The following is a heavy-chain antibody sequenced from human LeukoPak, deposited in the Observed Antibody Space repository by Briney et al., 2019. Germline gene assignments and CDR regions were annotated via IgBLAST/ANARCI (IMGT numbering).Heavy chain of an antibody. CDR2: INHSGST. V-gene: IGHV4-34*01. CDR1: GFTFTNYW. J-gene: IGHJ4*02. Sequence: LSLLCAVSGFTFTNYWMSWVRQPPGRWLEWIGVINHSGSTNYNPSLKSRVTISVDTSKNQFSLKLSSVTAADTAVYYCARGGRGGMITFGGVQTSRRGRELDYWGQGTLVTVSS. CDR3: ARGGRGGMITFGGVQTSRRGRELDY. D-gene: IGHD3-16*01.